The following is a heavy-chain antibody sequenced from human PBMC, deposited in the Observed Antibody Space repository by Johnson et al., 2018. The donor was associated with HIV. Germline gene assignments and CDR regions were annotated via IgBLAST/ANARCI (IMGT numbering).Heavy chain of an antibody. Sequence: VQLVESGGGLVKPGGSLRLSCAASGFTFSDYYMNWVRQAPGKGLEWVSVIYSGGSTYYADSVKGRFTVSRDNSKNTLYLQMSSLRAEDTAVYYCAKSQDRSAYDYDFDIWGQGTMVTVSS. D-gene: IGHD3-22*01. CDR2: IYSGGST. J-gene: IGHJ3*02. V-gene: IGHV3-66*01. CDR1: GFTFSDYY. CDR3: AKSQDRSAYDYDFDI.